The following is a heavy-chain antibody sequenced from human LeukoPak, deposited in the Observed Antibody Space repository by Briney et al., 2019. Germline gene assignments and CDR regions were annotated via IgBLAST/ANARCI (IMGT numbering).Heavy chain of an antibody. J-gene: IGHJ4*02. CDR1: GGTFSSYA. CDR3: ARAYYYGSGSYSPTH. V-gene: IGHV1-69*05. Sequence: ASVKVSCKASGGTFSSYAVSWVRQAPGQGLEWMGGIIPIFGTANYDQKFQGRVTITTDESTSTAYMELSSLRSEDTAVYYCARAYYYGSGSYSPTHWGQGTLVTVSS. D-gene: IGHD3-10*01. CDR2: IIPIFGTA.